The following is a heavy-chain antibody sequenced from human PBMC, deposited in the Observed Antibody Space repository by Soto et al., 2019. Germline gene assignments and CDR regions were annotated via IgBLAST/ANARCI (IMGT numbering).Heavy chain of an antibody. J-gene: IGHJ6*02. V-gene: IGHV1-2*04. CDR3: ARDHRPRIAVGNYGMDV. CDR2: INPNSGGT. D-gene: IGHD6-19*01. Sequence: QVQLVQSGAEVKKPGASVKVSCKASGYTFTGYYMHCVRQAPGQGLEWMGWINPNSGGTNYAQKFQGWVTMTRDTSISTAYMELSRLRSDDTAVYYCARDHRPRIAVGNYGMDVWGQGTTVTVSS. CDR1: GYTFTGYY.